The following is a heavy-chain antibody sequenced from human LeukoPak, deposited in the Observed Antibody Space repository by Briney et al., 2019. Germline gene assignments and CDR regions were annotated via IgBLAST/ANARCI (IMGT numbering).Heavy chain of an antibody. J-gene: IGHJ5*02. V-gene: IGHV1-18*01. D-gene: IGHD3-9*01. CDR2: ISAYNGNT. CDR3: ARGHDILTEGQDDP. Sequence: ASVKVSCKASGYTFTSYGISWVRQAPGQGLEWMGWISAYNGNTNYAQKLQGRVTMTTDTSTSTAYVELRSLRSDDTDVYFCARGHDILTEGQDDPWGQETLVTVFS. CDR1: GYTFTSYG.